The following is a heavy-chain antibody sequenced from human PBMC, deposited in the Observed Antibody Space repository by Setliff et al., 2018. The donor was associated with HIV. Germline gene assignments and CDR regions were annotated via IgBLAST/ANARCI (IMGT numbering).Heavy chain of an antibody. CDR3: ARDPADIRTFDY. Sequence: SETLSLTCTVSPVSISSTSCYWVWIRQPPGKGLEWIGNIHYTGTGFYNPALRSRVTISVDTSKNQFSLKLTSVTAADTAVYYCARDPADIRTFDYWGQGTLVTVSS. J-gene: IGHJ4*02. V-gene: IGHV4-39*07. CDR1: PVSISSTSCY. CDR2: IHYTGTG. D-gene: IGHD3-9*01.